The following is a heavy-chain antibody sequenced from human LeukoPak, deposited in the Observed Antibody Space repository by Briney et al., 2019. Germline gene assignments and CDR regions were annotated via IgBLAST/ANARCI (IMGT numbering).Heavy chain of an antibody. V-gene: IGHV3-23*01. CDR3: AKDGVAYCRGDCTAQFYYYMDV. Sequence: GGSLRLSCAASGFTVSSNYMSWVRQAPGKGLEWVSAISGSGGSTYYADSVKGRFTISRDNSKNTLYLQMNSLRAEDTAVYYCAKDGVAYCRGDCTAQFYYYMDVWGKGTTVTVSS. D-gene: IGHD2-21*02. J-gene: IGHJ6*03. CDR1: GFTVSSNY. CDR2: ISGSGGST.